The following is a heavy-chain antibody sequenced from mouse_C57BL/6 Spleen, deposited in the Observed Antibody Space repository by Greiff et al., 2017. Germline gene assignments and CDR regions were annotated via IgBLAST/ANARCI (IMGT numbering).Heavy chain of an antibody. Sequence: VQLQQSGPELVKPGASVKISCKASGYTFTDYYMNWVKQSHGKSLEWIGDINPNNGGTSYNQKFKGKATLTVDKSSSTAYMELRSLTSEDSAVYYCARSGYYDPAWFAYWGQGTLVTVSA. CDR3: ARSGYYDPAWFAY. V-gene: IGHV1-26*01. CDR1: GYTFTDYY. J-gene: IGHJ3*01. CDR2: INPNNGGT. D-gene: IGHD1-1*01.